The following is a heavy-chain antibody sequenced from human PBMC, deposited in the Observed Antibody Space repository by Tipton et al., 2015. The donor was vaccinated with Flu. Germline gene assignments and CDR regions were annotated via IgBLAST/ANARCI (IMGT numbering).Heavy chain of an antibody. Sequence: TLSLTCTVPGGSISSYYWSWIRQPPGKGLEWIGYIYYSGSTNYNPSLKSRVTISVDTSKNQFSLKLSSVTAADTAVYYCARVSSSGSWSQDWYFDLWGRGALVAVSS. CDR2: IYYSGST. CDR1: GGSISSYY. D-gene: IGHD6-13*01. V-gene: IGHV4-59*01. J-gene: IGHJ2*01. CDR3: ARVSSSGSWSQDWYFDL.